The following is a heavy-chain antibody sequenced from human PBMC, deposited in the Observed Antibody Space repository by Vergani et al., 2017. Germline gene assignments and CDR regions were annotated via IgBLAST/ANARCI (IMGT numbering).Heavy chain of an antibody. D-gene: IGHD6-19*01. V-gene: IGHV1-8*01. CDR2: MNPNSGNT. CDR3: ARSVRRLGPTSYYYYYMDV. Sequence: QVQLVQSGAEVKKPGASVKVSCKASGYTFTSYDINWVRQATGQGLEWMGRMNPNSGNTGYAQKFQGRVTMTRNTSISTAYMELSSLRSEDTAVYYCARSVRRLGPTSYYYYYMDVWGKGTTVTVSS. CDR1: GYTFTSYD. J-gene: IGHJ6*03.